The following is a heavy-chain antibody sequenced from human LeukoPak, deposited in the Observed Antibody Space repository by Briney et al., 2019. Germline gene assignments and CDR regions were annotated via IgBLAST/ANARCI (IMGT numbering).Heavy chain of an antibody. CDR2: IYYSGST. V-gene: IGHV4-59*01. Sequence: PSETLSLTCTVSGGSISSYYWSWIRQPPGKGLEWIGYIYYSGSTNYNPSLKSRVTISVDTSKNQFSLKLSSVTAADTAVYYCARGYSSSWYFDYWGQGTLDTVSS. D-gene: IGHD6-13*01. J-gene: IGHJ4*02. CDR1: GGSISSYY. CDR3: ARGYSSSWYFDY.